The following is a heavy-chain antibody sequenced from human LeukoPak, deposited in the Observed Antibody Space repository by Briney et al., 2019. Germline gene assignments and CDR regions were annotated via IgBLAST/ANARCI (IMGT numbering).Heavy chain of an antibody. Sequence: ASVKVSCKASGYTFTGYYMHWVRQAPGQGLEWMGWINPNSGGTNYAQKFQGRVTITRNTSISTAYMELSSLRSEDTAVYYCARGTSSGWWGYWGQGTLVTVSS. CDR1: GYTFTGYY. J-gene: IGHJ4*02. CDR3: ARGTSSGWWGY. CDR2: INPNSGGT. V-gene: IGHV1-2*02. D-gene: IGHD6-19*01.